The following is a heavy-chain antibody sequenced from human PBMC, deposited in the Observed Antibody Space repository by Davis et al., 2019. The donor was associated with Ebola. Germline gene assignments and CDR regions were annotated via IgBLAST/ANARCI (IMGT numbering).Heavy chain of an antibody. D-gene: IGHD3-22*01. J-gene: IGHJ4*02. V-gene: IGHV3-23*01. CDR1: GFTFNTYG. CDR3: ARSRRFSDNSGYYYFDY. CDR2: ISSSGSNT. Sequence: GGSLRLSCVASGFTFNTYGMSWVRQAPGKGLEWVSRISSSGSNTYYTDSVKGRFTTSRDSSKNTAYLKWDSLRAEDTAIYYCARSRRFSDNSGYYYFDYWGQGTLVTVSS.